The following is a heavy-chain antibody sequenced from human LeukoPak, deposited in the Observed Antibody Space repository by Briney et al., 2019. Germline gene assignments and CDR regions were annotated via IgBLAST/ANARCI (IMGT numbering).Heavy chain of an antibody. D-gene: IGHD4-17*01. V-gene: IGHV4-59*11. Sequence: SETLSLTCAVSAYSFSSHYWTWIRQPPGKGQEWIGSISYIGGPNYNPSLKSRVTISIDTSKNQFSLKLSSVTAADTAVYYCARDLVTVTKGFDIWGQGTMVSVSS. CDR3: ARDLVTVTKGFDI. J-gene: IGHJ3*02. CDR2: ISYIGGP. CDR1: AYSFSSHY.